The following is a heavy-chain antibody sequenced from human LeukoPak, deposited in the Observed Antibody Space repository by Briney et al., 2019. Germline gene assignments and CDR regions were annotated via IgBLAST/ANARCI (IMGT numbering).Heavy chain of an antibody. CDR2: IYYSGST. J-gene: IGHJ4*02. Sequence: PSETLSLTCTVSRGSISSYYWSWIRQPPGKGLEWIGYIYYSGSTNYNPSLESRVTISVDPSKSQFSLKLASVSAADTAVYYCARGGSSSSLNHFVYWGQGTLVTVSS. CDR1: RGSISSYY. CDR3: ARGGSSSSLNHFVY. D-gene: IGHD6-13*01. V-gene: IGHV4-59*01.